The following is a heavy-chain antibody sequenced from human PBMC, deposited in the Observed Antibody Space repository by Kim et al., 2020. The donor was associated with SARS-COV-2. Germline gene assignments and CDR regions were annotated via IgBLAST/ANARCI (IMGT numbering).Heavy chain of an antibody. J-gene: IGHJ6*04. CDR3: ARVSEV. CDR2: SINSYI. V-gene: IGHV3-21*01. Sequence: SINSYIYYEDSVKGRFTISRDNAKNSLYLQMNSLRAEDTAVYYCARVSEVWGKGTTVTVSS.